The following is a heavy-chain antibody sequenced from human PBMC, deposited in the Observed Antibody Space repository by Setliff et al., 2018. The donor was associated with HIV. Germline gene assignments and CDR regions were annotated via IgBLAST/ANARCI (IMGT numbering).Heavy chain of an antibody. V-gene: IGHV4-59*08. J-gene: IGHJ4*02. Sequence: SETLSLTCSVSGGSISGSYWSWIRQSPERRLEWIGYVYYTGSTHYNPSLKSRVSISVDTSENRFSLRLSSMTAADTAVYYCARHHFDSGSPFNFWGQGAPVTVSS. CDR3: ARHHFDSGSPFNF. CDR2: VYYTGST. CDR1: GGSISGSY. D-gene: IGHD3-10*01.